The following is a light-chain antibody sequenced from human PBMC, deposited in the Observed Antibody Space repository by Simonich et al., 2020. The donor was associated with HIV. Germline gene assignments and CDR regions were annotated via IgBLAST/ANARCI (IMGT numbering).Light chain of an antibody. Sequence: SYVLTQPPSVSVAPGKTARITWGGNNIGSKSVHWYQQKPGQAPVLGVYDDRDRPSGIPERFSGSNSGGTATLTITRVEAGDEADYYCQVWDSSSDHLVFGGGTKLTVL. CDR2: DDR. J-gene: IGLJ2*01. CDR1: NIGSKS. V-gene: IGLV3-21*03. CDR3: QVWDSSSDHLV.